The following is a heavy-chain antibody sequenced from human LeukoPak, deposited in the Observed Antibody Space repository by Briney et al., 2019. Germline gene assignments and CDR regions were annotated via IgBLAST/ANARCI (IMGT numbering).Heavy chain of an antibody. V-gene: IGHV1-69*05. CDR1: GGTFSSYA. CDR2: IIPIFGTA. Sequence: SVKVSCKASGGTFSSYAISWVRQAPGQGLEWMGRIIPIFGTANYAQKFQGRVTITTDESTSTAYMELSSLRSEDTAVYYCASYYDLWSGNFDYWGQGTLVTVSS. CDR3: ASYYDLWSGNFDY. J-gene: IGHJ4*02. D-gene: IGHD3-3*01.